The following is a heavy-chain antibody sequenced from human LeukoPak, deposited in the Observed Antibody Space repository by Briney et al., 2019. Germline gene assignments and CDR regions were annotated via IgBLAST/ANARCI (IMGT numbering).Heavy chain of an antibody. CDR3: AKGAGGFSYYNRFDP. V-gene: IGHV4-39*07. D-gene: IGHD5-18*01. J-gene: IGHJ5*02. CDR1: GGSISISNYY. Sequence: SETLSLTCTVSGGSISISNYYWGWIRQPPGKGLEWIGSIYYSGTTHYNPSLESRVTISVDTSKNQFSLKLASVTAADTAIYYCAKGAGGFSYYNRFDPWGQGTLVTVSS. CDR2: IYYSGTT.